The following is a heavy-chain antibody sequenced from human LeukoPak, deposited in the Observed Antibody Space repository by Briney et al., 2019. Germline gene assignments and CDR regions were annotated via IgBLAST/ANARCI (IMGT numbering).Heavy chain of an antibody. J-gene: IGHJ4*02. CDR3: ARDDAVVYFDY. D-gene: IGHD6-19*01. V-gene: IGHV1-69*04. Sequence: SVKVSCKASGGTFSSYAISWVRQAPGQGLEWMGRIIPILGIANYAQKFQGRVTITADKSTSTAYMELSSLRSEDTAVYYCARDDAVVYFDYWGQGTLVTVSS. CDR2: IIPILGIA. CDR1: GGTFSSYA.